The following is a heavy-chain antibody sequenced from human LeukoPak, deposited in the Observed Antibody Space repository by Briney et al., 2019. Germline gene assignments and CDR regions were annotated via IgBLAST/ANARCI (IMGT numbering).Heavy chain of an antibody. V-gene: IGHV3-20*04. D-gene: IGHD1-1*01. CDR1: GFTFEDYG. CDR3: ARNAVPSGRSWFDP. Sequence: GGSLRLSCTVSGFTFEDYGMNWVRQVPGKEPEWVSGLNWNGGGRRYADSVKGRFIISRDNAKGVLYLQLNDLRVEDTALYYCARNAVPSGRSWFDPWGQGTLVTVSS. CDR2: LNWNGGGR. J-gene: IGHJ5*02.